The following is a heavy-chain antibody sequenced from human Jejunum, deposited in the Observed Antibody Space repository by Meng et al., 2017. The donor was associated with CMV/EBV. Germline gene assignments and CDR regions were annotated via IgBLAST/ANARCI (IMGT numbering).Heavy chain of an antibody. J-gene: IGHJ6*02. CDR3: ARLSGGYCSSTSCYYYYGMDV. V-gene: IGHV3-21*01. CDR2: ISSSSSYI. Sequence: INWVRQAPGKGLEWVSSISSSSSYIYYTDSVKGRFTISRDNAKNSLYLQMNSLRAEDTAVYYCARLSGGYCSSTSCYYYYGMDVWGHGTTGTVSS. D-gene: IGHD2-2*01.